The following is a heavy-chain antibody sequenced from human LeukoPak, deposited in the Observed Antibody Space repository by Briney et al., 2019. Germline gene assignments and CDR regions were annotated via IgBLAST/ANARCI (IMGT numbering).Heavy chain of an antibody. CDR2: INPHSGGT. D-gene: IGHD2-21*02. CDR1: GYTFTGYY. V-gene: IGHV1-2*02. Sequence: GASVKVSCKASGYTFTGYYIQWVRQAPGQGLEWMGLINPHSGGTNYAQEFQGRVTMTRDTSISTAYMELSSLRPDDTAVYSCARGVTARGFYYYMDIWGNGTTVTISS. J-gene: IGHJ6*03. CDR3: ARGVTARGFYYYMDI.